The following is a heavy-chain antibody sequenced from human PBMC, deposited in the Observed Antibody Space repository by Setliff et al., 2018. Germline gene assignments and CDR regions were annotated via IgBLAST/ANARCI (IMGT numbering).Heavy chain of an antibody. CDR1: GCSIFSSAYY. CDR2: TYYSGST. J-gene: IGHJ4*02. Sequence: SETLSLTCNVSGCSIFSSAYYWGWIRQPPGKGLEWIGSTYYSGSTYYNPSLRSPVTISLDTSKNQFFLELNSVTAADTAVYYCARGRVRWPAVQSAVTGQIDYWGQGTLVTVSS. V-gene: IGHV4-39*01. D-gene: IGHD6-19*01. CDR3: ARGRVRWPAVQSAVTGQIDY.